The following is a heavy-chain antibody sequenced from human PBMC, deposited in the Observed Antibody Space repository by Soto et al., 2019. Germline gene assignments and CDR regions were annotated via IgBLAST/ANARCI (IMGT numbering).Heavy chain of an antibody. CDR3: ARPPVAKGYFDS. D-gene: IGHD5-12*01. J-gene: IGHJ4*02. V-gene: IGHV1-3*01. Sequence: QVQLVQSGAEVKKPGASVKVSCKASGYTFTSYAMHWVRQAPGQRLEWMGWINAGNGNTKYSQKFQGRVTITRDTTASTAYMELRSLRSEDTAVYYCARPPVAKGYFDSWGQGTLVTVSS. CDR1: GYTFTSYA. CDR2: INAGNGNT.